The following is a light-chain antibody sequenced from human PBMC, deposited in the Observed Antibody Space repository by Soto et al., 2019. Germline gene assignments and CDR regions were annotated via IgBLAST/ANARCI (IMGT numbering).Light chain of an antibody. V-gene: IGKV1-5*03. CDR2: KAS. CDR3: QQYQSGFN. CDR1: ENIFTW. J-gene: IGKJ2*01. Sequence: DIQMTQSPSTLSASVGDRVTITCRASENIFTWLAWYQQQAGKAPKLLISKASALESGVPSRFSGSGSGTQFTLTISSLQPEDFASYYCQQYQSGFNFGLGTTLEIK.